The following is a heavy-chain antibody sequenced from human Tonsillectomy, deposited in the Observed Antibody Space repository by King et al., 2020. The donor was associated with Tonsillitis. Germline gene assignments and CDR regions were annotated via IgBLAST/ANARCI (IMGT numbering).Heavy chain of an antibody. CDR3: ARDAGYSYHFDY. CDR2: IATAGDT. D-gene: IGHD5-18*01. J-gene: IGHJ4*02. Sequence: VQLVESGGGLVQPGGSLRLSCAASGFTFSSFDMHWVRQTTGKGLEWVSTIATAGDTYYPGSVKGRFTISRENAKNSLYLQMNSLRAEDTAVYYCARDAGYSYHFDYWGQGTLVTVSS. CDR1: GFTFSSFD. V-gene: IGHV3-13*01.